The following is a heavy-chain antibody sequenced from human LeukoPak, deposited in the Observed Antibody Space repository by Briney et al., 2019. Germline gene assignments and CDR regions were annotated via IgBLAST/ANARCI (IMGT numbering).Heavy chain of an antibody. V-gene: IGHV1-69*13. D-gene: IGHD2-2*02. CDR3: ARVLSMGVPAAINWFDP. Sequence: SVKVSCKASGGTFSSYAISWARQAPGQGLEWMGGIIPIFGTANYAQKFQGRVTITADESTSTAYMELSSLRSEDTAVYYCARVLSMGVPAAINWFDPWGQGTLVTVSS. J-gene: IGHJ5*02. CDR1: GGTFSSYA. CDR2: IIPIFGTA.